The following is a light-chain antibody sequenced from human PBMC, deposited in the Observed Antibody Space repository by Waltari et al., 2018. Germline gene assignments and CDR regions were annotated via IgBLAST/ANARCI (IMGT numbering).Light chain of an antibody. CDR2: WAS. CDR3: QQYYGSPPYT. V-gene: IGKV4-1*01. Sequence: DIVMTQSPDSLAVSLGERATINCKSSQSVLYPSNNKNYLAWYQQKPGQPPKLLIYWASTRESGVPDRFSGSGSGTDFTLTISSLQVEDVAVYYCQQYYGSPPYTFGQGTKLEIK. J-gene: IGKJ2*01. CDR1: QSVLYPSNNKNY.